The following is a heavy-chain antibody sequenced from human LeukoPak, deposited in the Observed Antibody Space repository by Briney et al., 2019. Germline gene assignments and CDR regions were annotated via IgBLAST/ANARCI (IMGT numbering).Heavy chain of an antibody. CDR2: IIPIFGTA. CDR3: AAAPPGFGELNGGDY. CDR1: GGTFSSYA. J-gene: IGHJ4*02. V-gene: IGHV1-69*06. D-gene: IGHD3-10*01. Sequence: SVKVSCKASGGTFSSYAISWVRQAPGQGLEWMGGIIPIFGTANYAQKFQGRITMTADTSTDTAFMELSSLRSEDTAIYYCAAAPPGFGELNGGDYWGQGTLVTVSS.